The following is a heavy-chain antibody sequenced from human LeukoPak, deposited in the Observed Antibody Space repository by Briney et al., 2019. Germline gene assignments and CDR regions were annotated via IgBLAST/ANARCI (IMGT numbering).Heavy chain of an antibody. Sequence: PSETLSLTCAVYGGSFSGYYWSWIRQPPGKGLEWIGEINHSGSTNYNPSLKSRVTISVDTSKNQFSLKLSSVTAADMAVYYCARVGYSYGRDAFDIWGQGTMVTVSS. J-gene: IGHJ3*02. CDR3: ARVGYSYGRDAFDI. V-gene: IGHV4-34*01. CDR2: INHSGST. D-gene: IGHD5-18*01. CDR1: GGSFSGYY.